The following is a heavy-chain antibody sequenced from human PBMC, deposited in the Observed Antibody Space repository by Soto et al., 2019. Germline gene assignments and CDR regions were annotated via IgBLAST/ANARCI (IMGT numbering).Heavy chain of an antibody. CDR1: GGSISSSNW. V-gene: IGHV4-4*02. J-gene: IGHJ4*02. Sequence: QVQLQESGPGLVKPSGTLSLTCGVSGGSISSSNWWSWVRQPPGKGLEWIGEIYHSGSTNYNPSLHTRAPIPVHTSKNQFSLKLSSVPAAAPAVYYCATVAVAVTRFDYWGQGTLVTVSS. D-gene: IGHD6-19*01. CDR3: ATVAVAVTRFDY. CDR2: IYHSGST.